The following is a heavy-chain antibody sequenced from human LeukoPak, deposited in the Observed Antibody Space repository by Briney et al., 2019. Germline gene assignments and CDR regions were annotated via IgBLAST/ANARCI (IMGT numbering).Heavy chain of an antibody. CDR3: ARDRPGGSSLDY. D-gene: IGHD6-13*01. V-gene: IGHV4-30-2*01. CDR1: GGSVSSSGNY. J-gene: IGHJ4*02. CDR2: IYNSETT. Sequence: PSETLSLTCTVSGGSVSSSGNYWSWIRQPPGKGLEWIGYIYNSETTFYNPSLKSRVTILVDRSKNEFSLKLSSVTAADTAVYYCARDRPGGSSLDYWGQGTLVTVSS.